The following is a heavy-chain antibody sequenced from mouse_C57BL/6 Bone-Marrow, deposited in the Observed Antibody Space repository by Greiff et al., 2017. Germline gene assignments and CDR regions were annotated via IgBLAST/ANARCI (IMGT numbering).Heavy chain of an antibody. CDR3: ARSKNWDSWFAY. J-gene: IGHJ3*01. V-gene: IGHV1-54*01. CDR2: INPGGGGT. D-gene: IGHD4-1*01. CDR1: GYAFTNYL. Sequence: LVESGAELVRPGTSVKVSCKASGYAFTNYLIEWVKQRPGQGLEWIGVINPGGGGTNYNEKFKGKAPLTADKSSSTAYMQLSSLTSEDSAVYFRARSKNWDSWFAYWGQGTLVTVSA.